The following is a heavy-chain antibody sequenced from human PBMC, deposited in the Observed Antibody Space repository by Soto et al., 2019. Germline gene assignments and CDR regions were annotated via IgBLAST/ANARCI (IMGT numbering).Heavy chain of an antibody. J-gene: IGHJ5*02. CDR2: ISTSGTT. V-gene: IGHV4-4*07. CDR1: GASISSYF. D-gene: IGHD6-19*01. Sequence: SETLSLTCTASGASISSYFWTWIRQPAGKGLDWIGRISTSGTTNYNPSLKSRVTMSVDTSKNHFSLNLSSVTAADTAVYYCAREAGPDRWFDPWGQGTLVTVSS. CDR3: AREAGPDRWFDP.